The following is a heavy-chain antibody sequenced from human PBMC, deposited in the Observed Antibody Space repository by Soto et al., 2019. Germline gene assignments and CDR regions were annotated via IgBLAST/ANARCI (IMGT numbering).Heavy chain of an antibody. CDR2: INTANGDT. J-gene: IGHJ4*02. CDR1: GYSFANYA. CDR3: ASEWLDFRAYCYACGY. V-gene: IGHV1-3*04. D-gene: IGHD2-2*01. Sequence: QVHLVQSGAEVKKPGASVKVSCKASGYSFANYAIHWVRQAPGQRLEWVGWINTANGDTKYSQKLQGRVTIIRDTSANTAYMDRSSLTSEATAVYYCASEWLDFRAYCYACGYWGQGTLVTVSS.